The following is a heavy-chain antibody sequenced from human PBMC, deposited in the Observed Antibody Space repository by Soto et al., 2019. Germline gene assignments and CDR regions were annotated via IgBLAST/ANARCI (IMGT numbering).Heavy chain of an antibody. D-gene: IGHD2-2*01. CDR3: PREDCSSTSCYRYYYYYYGMDV. J-gene: IGHJ6*02. CDR1: GFTFGDYA. V-gene: IGHV3-49*04. Sequence: GGSLRLSCTASGFTFGDYAMSWVRQAPGKGLEWVGFIRSKAYGGTTEYAASVKGRFTISRDDSKSIAYLQMNSLKTEDTAVYYCPREDCSSTSCYRYYYYYYGMDVWGQGTTVTVSS. CDR2: IRSKAYGGTT.